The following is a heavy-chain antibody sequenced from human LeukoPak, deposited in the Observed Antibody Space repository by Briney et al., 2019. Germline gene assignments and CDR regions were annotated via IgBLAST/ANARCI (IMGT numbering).Heavy chain of an antibody. V-gene: IGHV1-2*02. J-gene: IGHJ6*04. CDR3: ERGSYYYYGMDV. Sequence: ASVKVSCKASGYTFTGYYMHWLRQAPGQGLEWMGWINPNSGGTNYAQKFQGRVTMTRDTSISTAYMELSRLRSDDTYVYYCERGSYYYYGMDVWGKGTTVTVSS. CDR1: GYTFTGYY. CDR2: INPNSGGT.